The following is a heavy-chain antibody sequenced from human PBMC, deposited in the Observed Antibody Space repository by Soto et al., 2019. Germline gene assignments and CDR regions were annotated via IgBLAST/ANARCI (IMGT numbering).Heavy chain of an antibody. Sequence: GGSLTLAAAASGFTLSSYRMSWVRQAPGKGLEWVSYISSSSSTIYYADSVKGRFTISRDNAKNSLYLQMNSLRDEDTAVYYCARDGRWEPLAFDPWGQGTLVTVSS. D-gene: IGHD1-26*01. CDR1: GFTLSSYR. V-gene: IGHV3-48*02. CDR2: ISSSSSTI. J-gene: IGHJ5*02. CDR3: ARDGRWEPLAFDP.